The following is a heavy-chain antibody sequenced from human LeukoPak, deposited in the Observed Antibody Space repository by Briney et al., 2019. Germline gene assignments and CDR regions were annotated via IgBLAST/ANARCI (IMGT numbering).Heavy chain of an antibody. J-gene: IGHJ3*02. Sequence: GGSLRLSCAASGFTFSNYAMSWVRQAPGKGLEWVSTISGSGGRTYDADTVKGRFTISRDNSKSTMYMQMNSLRAEDTAVYYCAKSTMGVITPSGAFDIWGQGTMVTVSS. CDR3: AKSTMGVITPSGAFDI. D-gene: IGHD4-23*01. CDR1: GFTFSNYA. CDR2: ISGSGGRT. V-gene: IGHV3-23*01.